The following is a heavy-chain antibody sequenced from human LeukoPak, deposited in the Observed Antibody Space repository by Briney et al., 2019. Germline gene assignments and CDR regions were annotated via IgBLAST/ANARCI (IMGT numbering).Heavy chain of an antibody. J-gene: IGHJ4*02. V-gene: IGHV3-64*01. CDR1: GFTFNTYA. CDR3: ARASGRGLYYFDY. Sequence: WGSLTLTCAASGFTFNTYAMHWVRQAPGKGLEFVSSISSSGGNTYYANSVKGRFTISRDDSKNTLYLQMGSLRPEDMAVYYCARASGRGLYYFDYWGQGTLVSVSS. CDR2: ISSSGGNT. D-gene: IGHD2-15*01.